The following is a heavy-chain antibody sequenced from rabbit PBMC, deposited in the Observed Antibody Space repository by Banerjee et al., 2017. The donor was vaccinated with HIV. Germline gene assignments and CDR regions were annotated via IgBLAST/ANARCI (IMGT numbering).Heavy chain of an antibody. V-gene: IGHV1S45*01. CDR2: IYAGSRVST. J-gene: IGHJ4*01. D-gene: IGHD8-1*01. Sequence: QEQLVEYGGDLVQPEGSLTLTCTASGFSFSSSYWICWVRQAPGKGLEWIACIYAGSRVSTYYASWAEGRFTISKTSSTTVTLQMTSLTAADTATYFCARAYVDYGGSGYTTWNLWGPGTLVTVS. CDR3: ARAYVDYGGSGYTTWNL. CDR1: GFSFSSSYW.